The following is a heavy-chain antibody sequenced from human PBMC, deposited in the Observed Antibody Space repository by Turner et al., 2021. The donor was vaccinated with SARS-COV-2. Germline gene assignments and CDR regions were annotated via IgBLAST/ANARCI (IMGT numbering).Heavy chain of an antibody. CDR2: IWYDGSNK. Sequence: QVQLVESGVGVVQPGRSLRLPCAASGFTFSTYGMHWVRQAPGKGLEWVAVIWYDGSNKFYADSVKGRFTISRDNSKNTLYLQLNSLRAEDTAVYYCARDQLGDYVTLDYWGQGTLVTVSS. CDR3: ARDQLGDYVTLDY. D-gene: IGHD4-17*01. V-gene: IGHV3-33*01. CDR1: GFTFSTYG. J-gene: IGHJ4*02.